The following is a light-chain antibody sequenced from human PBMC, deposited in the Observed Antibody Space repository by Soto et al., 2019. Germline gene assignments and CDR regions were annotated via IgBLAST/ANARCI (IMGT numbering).Light chain of an antibody. CDR2: EVS. Sequence: SQPASVCWSPGQSIAISCTGTSSDVGNYKYVSWYQQHPGKAPKLMIYEVSNRPSGVSNRFSGSKSGNTASLTISGLQAEEETDYYCFSYTSSGNYVFGTGTKVTVL. CDR1: SSDVGNYKY. J-gene: IGLJ1*01. CDR3: FSYTSSGNYV. V-gene: IGLV2-14*01.